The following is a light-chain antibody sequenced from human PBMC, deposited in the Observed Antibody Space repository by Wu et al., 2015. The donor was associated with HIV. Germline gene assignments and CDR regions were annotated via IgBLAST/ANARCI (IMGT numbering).Light chain of an antibody. J-gene: IGKJ1*01. CDR3: QRYNTVPRT. Sequence: DIQMTQSPSSLSASVGDRVTLTCRASHDISYYLAWYQQKPGKVPRLLIYAASTLQSGVPSRFSGSGSGTELTLTISSLQPEDVATYYCQRYNTVPRTFGQGTKVEMK. CDR1: HDISYY. CDR2: AAS. V-gene: IGKV1-27*01.